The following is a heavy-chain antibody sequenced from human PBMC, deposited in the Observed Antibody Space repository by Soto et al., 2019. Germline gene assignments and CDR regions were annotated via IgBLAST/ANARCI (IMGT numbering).Heavy chain of an antibody. CDR3: ATVLRGVVNWFDP. CDR1: GDTFTNFG. D-gene: IGHD3-10*01. V-gene: IGHV1-18*01. Sequence: HLVKSGPEVKKPGASITVSCKTSGDTFTNFGLSWVRQAPGQGLEWMGWIATYNSNRNYAQKFQVRLTLTTDTSTSTAYMEPKSLRYDDTAVYYCATVLRGVVNWFDPWGQGTLVTVSS. J-gene: IGHJ5*02. CDR2: IATYNSNR.